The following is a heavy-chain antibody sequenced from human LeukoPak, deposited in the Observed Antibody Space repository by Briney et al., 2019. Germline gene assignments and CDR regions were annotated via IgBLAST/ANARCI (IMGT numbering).Heavy chain of an antibody. CDR3: ARFRGYSYGVFDY. V-gene: IGHV4-31*03. D-gene: IGHD5-18*01. CDR2: IYYSGST. Sequence: SETLSLTCTVSGGSISSGGYYWSWIRQLPGKGLEWIGYIYYSGSTYYNPSLKSRVTISVDTSKNQFSLKLSSVTAADTAVYYCARFRGYSYGVFDYWGQGTLVTVSS. J-gene: IGHJ4*02. CDR1: GGSISSGGYY.